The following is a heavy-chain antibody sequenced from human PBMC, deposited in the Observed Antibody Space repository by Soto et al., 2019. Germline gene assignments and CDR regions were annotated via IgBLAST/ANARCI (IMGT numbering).Heavy chain of an antibody. CDR1: GFTFSNSW. Sequence: GGSLRLSCRGSGFTFSNSWMHWVRHTPGKGLVWVSRINNDGSNAAYADSVKGRFTISRDNAKNTLYMYMNFLRVEDTAVYYCARDVKAAITIFGVVSPTAVDYWGQGTLVTVSS. V-gene: IGHV3-74*01. CDR3: ARDVKAAITIFGVVSPTAVDY. CDR2: INNDGSNA. J-gene: IGHJ4*02. D-gene: IGHD3-3*01.